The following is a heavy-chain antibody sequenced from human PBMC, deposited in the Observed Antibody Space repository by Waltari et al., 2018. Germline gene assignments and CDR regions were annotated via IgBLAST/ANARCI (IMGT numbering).Heavy chain of an antibody. CDR1: GYTFTNHD. CDR2: MKPSNGKI. D-gene: IGHD3-16*02. Sequence: QVQLIQSAPEVKKPGASVKVSCKTSGYTFTNHDINWVRQAAGQGFEWMAWMKPSNGKIGYRQRFKGRITVTRNTSISTVFMELTGLTSEDTAVYYCARDGALTTADYRWFDSWGQGTLVTVSS. V-gene: IGHV1-8*01. CDR3: ARDGALTTADYRWFDS. J-gene: IGHJ5*01.